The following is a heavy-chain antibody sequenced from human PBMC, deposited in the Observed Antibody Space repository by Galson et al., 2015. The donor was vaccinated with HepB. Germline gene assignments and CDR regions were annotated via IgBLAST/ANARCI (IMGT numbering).Heavy chain of an antibody. J-gene: IGHJ3*01. CDR2: IGGGGKAT. Sequence: SLRLSCAASGFSFRDHTMHWVRQAPGRGLEYVSSIGGGGKATFYADSVKGRFTISRDNSRNTLYLQMSRLRTEDTAMYYCVKDLRGNYAFEVWGQGTMITVSS. CDR3: VKDLRGNYAFEV. D-gene: IGHD1-26*01. V-gene: IGHV3-64*03. CDR1: GFSFRDHT.